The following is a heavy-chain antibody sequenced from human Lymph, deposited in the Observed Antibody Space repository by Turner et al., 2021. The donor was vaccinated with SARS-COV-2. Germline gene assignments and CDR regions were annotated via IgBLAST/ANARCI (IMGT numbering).Heavy chain of an antibody. Sequence: EVPLVESGGGLVKPGGSLRLSCEASGFPFSSYSMNWVPQAPGKVLEWVSSISSRSSYIYNADSVKGRFTISRENAKNSLYLQMNSLRAEDTAVYYCARDYYDFWSGYNSYYYGMDVWGQGTTVTVSS. CDR2: ISSRSSYI. CDR1: GFPFSSYS. J-gene: IGHJ6*02. D-gene: IGHD3-3*01. V-gene: IGHV3-21*01. CDR3: ARDYYDFWSGYNSYYYGMDV.